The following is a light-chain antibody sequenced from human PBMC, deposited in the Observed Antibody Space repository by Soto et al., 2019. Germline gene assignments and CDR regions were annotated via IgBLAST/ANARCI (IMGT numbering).Light chain of an antibody. CDR2: ANS. Sequence: QSVLTQPPSVSGAPGQRVTISCSGSSSNLGAGYDVQWYQQFPGTAPKLLIYANSARPSGVPDRFSGSKSGTSASLAITGLQAEDEADYYCSSYTSSSTVGVFGTGTKVTVL. J-gene: IGLJ1*01. CDR3: SSYTSSSTVGV. CDR1: SSNLGAGYD. V-gene: IGLV1-40*01.